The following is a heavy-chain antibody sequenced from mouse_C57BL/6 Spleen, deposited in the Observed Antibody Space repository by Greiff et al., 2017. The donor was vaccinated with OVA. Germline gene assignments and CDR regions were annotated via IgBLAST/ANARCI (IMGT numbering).Heavy chain of an antibody. CDR3: AKLGQDYAMDY. V-gene: IGHV1-64*01. Sequence: QVQLKQSGAELVKPGASVKLSCKASGYTFTSYWMHWVKQRPGQGLEWIGMIHPNSGSTNYNEKFKSKATLTVDKSSSTAYMQLSSLTSEDSAVYYCAKLGQDYAMDYWGQGTSVTVSS. CDR1: GYTFTSYW. D-gene: IGHD4-1*01. J-gene: IGHJ4*01. CDR2: IHPNSGST.